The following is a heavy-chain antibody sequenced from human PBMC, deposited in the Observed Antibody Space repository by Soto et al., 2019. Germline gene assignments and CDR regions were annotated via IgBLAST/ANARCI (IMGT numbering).Heavy chain of an antibody. J-gene: IGHJ6*04. CDR3: ARASFGMDV. CDR1: GGSFSGYY. Sequence: QVQLQQWGAGLLKPSETLSLTCAVSGGSFSGYYWSWIRQPPGKGLEWIGEINHRGRTNYNPSLKSRVTISVDTSKNQFSLKVSSVIAADTAVYYCARASFGMDVWGKGTTVTVSS. CDR2: INHRGRT. D-gene: IGHD3-10*01. V-gene: IGHV4-34*01.